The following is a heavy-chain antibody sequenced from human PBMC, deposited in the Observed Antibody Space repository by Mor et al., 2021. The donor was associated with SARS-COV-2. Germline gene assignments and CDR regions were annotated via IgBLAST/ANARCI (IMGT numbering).Heavy chain of an antibody. J-gene: IGHJ4*02. Sequence: YGDSVKGRFIISRDNAKNSLYLQMNSLRAEDTAVYYCARSDTAMGDYWGQGTLVTVSS. CDR3: ARSDTAMGDY. D-gene: IGHD5-18*01. V-gene: IGHV3-7*01.